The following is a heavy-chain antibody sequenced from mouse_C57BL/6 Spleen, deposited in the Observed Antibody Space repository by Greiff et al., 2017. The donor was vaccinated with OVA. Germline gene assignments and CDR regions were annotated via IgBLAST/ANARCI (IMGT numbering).Heavy chain of an antibody. V-gene: IGHV1-82*01. CDR2: IYPGDGDT. Sequence: QVQLQQSGPELVKPGASVKISCKASGYAFSSSWMNWVKQRPGQGLEWIGRIYPGDGDTNYNGKFKGKATLTADKSSSTAYMQLSSLTSEDSAVYFCARDYEGFTYWGQGTLVTVSA. D-gene: IGHD2-3*01. CDR3: ARDYEGFTY. CDR1: GYAFSSSW. J-gene: IGHJ3*01.